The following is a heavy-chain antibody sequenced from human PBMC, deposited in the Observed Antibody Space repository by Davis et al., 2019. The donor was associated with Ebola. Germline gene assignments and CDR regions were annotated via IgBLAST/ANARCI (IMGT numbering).Heavy chain of an antibody. CDR2: ITPIFGTP. CDR3: AKTARAAGRMIEETRVYKFYYMDV. J-gene: IGHJ6*03. Sequence: SVKVSCKASGGTFSDAPVTWMRQAPGQGPEWMGEITPIFGTPVYAQKFQGRVTITADEFPTTAYMELSGLRSEDTAVYYCAKTARAAGRMIEETRVYKFYYMDVWGKGTTVTVSS. D-gene: IGHD6-13*01. CDR1: GGTFSDAP. V-gene: IGHV1-69*13.